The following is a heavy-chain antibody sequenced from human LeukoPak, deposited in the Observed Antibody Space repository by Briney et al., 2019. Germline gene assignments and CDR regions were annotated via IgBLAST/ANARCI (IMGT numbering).Heavy chain of an antibody. J-gene: IGHJ4*02. D-gene: IGHD3-22*01. CDR1: GYTFTSYY. CDR3: ARDQQPNSSGYYYVRAGSFDY. CDR2: INPSGGST. Sequence: GASVKVSCKASGYTFTSYYMHWVRQAPGQGLEWMGIINPSGGSTSYAQKFQGRVTMTRDTSTSTVYMELSSLRSEDTAVYYCARDQQPNSSGYYYVRAGSFDYWGQGTLVTVSS. V-gene: IGHV1-46*01.